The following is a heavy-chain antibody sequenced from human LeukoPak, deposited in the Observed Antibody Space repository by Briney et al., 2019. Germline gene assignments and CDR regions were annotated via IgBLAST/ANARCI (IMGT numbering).Heavy chain of an antibody. CDR1: GYTFTSYD. V-gene: IGHV1-8*01. Sequence: ASVKVSCKASGYTFTSYDINWVRQSTGQGLEGMGGMNPNIGDTGYAQKLQGRVTMTRYTSISTAYKELSSLRSEDAAVYYCARVTSLYSCGKIQLWSSIDYWGQGTLVTVSS. CDR3: ARVTSLYSCGKIQLWSSIDY. J-gene: IGHJ4*02. CDR2: MNPNIGDT. D-gene: IGHD5-18*01.